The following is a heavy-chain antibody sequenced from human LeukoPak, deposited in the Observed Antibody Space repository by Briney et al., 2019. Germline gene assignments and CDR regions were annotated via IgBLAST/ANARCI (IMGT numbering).Heavy chain of an antibody. Sequence: SETLSLTCTVSGGSISSYYWSWIRQPPGKGLEWIGYIYYSGSTNYNPSLKSRVTISVDTSKNQFSLKLSSVTAADTAVYYCARRGYGDYVRGRRGCFDYWGQGTLVTVSS. CDR1: GGSISSYY. J-gene: IGHJ4*02. D-gene: IGHD4-17*01. V-gene: IGHV4-59*12. CDR2: IYYSGST. CDR3: ARRGYGDYVRGRRGCFDY.